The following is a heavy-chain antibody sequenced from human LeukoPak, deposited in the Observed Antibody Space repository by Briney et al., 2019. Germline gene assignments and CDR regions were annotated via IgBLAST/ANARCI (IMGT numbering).Heavy chain of an antibody. Sequence: PSETLSLTCTVSGYSISSGYYWGWIRQPPGKGLEWIGSIYHSGSTYYNPSLKSRVTISVDTSKNQLSLKLSSVTAADTAVYYCARAISTVAGGGTFDYWGQGTLVTVSS. CDR1: GYSISSGYY. J-gene: IGHJ4*02. CDR3: ARAISTVAGGGTFDY. D-gene: IGHD6-19*01. CDR2: IYHSGST. V-gene: IGHV4-38-2*02.